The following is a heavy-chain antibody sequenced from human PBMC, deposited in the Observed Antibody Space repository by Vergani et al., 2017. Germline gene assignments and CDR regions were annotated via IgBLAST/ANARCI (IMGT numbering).Heavy chain of an antibody. Sequence: QVQLVQSGAEVKKPGSSVKVSCKASGGTFSSYTISWVRQAPGQGLEWMGRIIPFLGIANYAQKFQGRVTITADKSKNTAYMELSSLRSEDTAVYYCARAVSRVYCSGGSCYSGNYYYGMDVWGQGTTVTVSS. CDR1: GGTFSSYT. CDR2: IIPFLGIA. CDR3: ARAVSRVYCSGGSCYSGNYYYGMDV. V-gene: IGHV1-69*02. J-gene: IGHJ6*02. D-gene: IGHD2-15*01.